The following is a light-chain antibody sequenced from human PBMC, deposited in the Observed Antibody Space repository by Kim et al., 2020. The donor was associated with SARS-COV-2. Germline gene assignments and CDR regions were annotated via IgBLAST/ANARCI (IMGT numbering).Light chain of an antibody. Sequence: AIQMTQSPSSLSASIGDRVTITCRASQDIRNDLGWYQQKPGKAPELLIYAASSLQSGVPSKFAGSGSGTDFTLTISSLQPEDFATYYCLQDYNYPYTFGQGTKLEI. CDR3: LQDYNYPYT. V-gene: IGKV1-6*01. CDR1: QDIRND. CDR2: AAS. J-gene: IGKJ2*01.